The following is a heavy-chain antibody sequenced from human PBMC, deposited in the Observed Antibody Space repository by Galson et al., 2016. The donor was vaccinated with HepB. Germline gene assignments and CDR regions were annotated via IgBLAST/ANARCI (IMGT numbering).Heavy chain of an antibody. J-gene: IGHJ5*02. CDR2: IRSKAYGGTT. CDR3: TRGQLYLGLDWFEP. D-gene: IGHD2-2*01. V-gene: IGHV3-49*03. Sequence: SLRLSCAASGFTFGDYAMSWFRQAPGKGLEWVGFIRSKAYGGTTEYAASVKGRVTISRDYSKSIAYLQMNSLKTEDTAVYYRTRGQLYLGLDWFEPWGQGTPVTVSS. CDR1: GFTFGDYA.